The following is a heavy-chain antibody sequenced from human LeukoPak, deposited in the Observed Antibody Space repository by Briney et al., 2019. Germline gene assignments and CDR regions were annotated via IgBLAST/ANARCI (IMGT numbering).Heavy chain of an antibody. J-gene: IGHJ4*02. CDR2: IKQDGSEK. Sequence: PGGSLRLSCAASGFTFSSYSMNWVRQAPGKGLEWVANIKQDGSEKYYVDSVKGRFTISRDNAKNSLYLQMNSLRAEDTAVYFCAGGSGWVTDSWGQGTLVTVSS. CDR3: AGGSGWVTDS. V-gene: IGHV3-7*01. D-gene: IGHD6-19*01. CDR1: GFTFSSYS.